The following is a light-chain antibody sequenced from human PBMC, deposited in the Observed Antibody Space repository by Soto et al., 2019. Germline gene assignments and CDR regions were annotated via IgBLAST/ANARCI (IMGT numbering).Light chain of an antibody. V-gene: IGKV3-20*01. J-gene: IGKJ1*01. CDR2: GAS. CDR1: QRVISRY. Sequence: EIVLTQSPGTLSLSPGERATLSCKASQRVISRYLAWYQKKHGQPPRILIYGASTRATGIPDRFGGSGSETDGTLTISSLDKDDCAVYHCQYYGDSTRTFGQGTKVDIK. CDR3: QYYGDSTRT.